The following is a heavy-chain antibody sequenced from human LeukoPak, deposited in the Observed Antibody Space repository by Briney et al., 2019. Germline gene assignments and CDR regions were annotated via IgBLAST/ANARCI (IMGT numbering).Heavy chain of an antibody. D-gene: IGHD4-17*01. CDR1: GFTSSTFA. Sequence: PGGSLRLSCAASGFTSSTFAMTWVRQAPGKGLEWVSSITGTHYTTYNTDSVKSRFTISRDNSKNMLYLQMNSLRADDTAVYYCTKDPNGDYVGAFDPWGQGTLVTVSS. J-gene: IGHJ5*02. V-gene: IGHV3-23*01. CDR2: ITGTHYTT. CDR3: TKDPNGDYVGAFDP.